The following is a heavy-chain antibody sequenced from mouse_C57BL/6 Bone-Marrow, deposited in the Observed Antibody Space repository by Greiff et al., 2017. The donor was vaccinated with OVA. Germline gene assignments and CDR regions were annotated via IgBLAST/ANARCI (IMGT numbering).Heavy chain of an antibody. J-gene: IGHJ3*01. D-gene: IGHD1-1*01. CDR3: ARKYYGSPWFAY. Sequence: EVQGVESGGGLVKPGGSLKLSCAASGFTFSDYGMHWVRQAPEKGLEWVAYISSGSSTIYYADTVKGRFTISRDNAENTLFLQMTSLRSEDTAMYYCARKYYGSPWFAYWGQGTLVTVSA. V-gene: IGHV5-17*01. CDR2: ISSGSSTI. CDR1: GFTFSDYG.